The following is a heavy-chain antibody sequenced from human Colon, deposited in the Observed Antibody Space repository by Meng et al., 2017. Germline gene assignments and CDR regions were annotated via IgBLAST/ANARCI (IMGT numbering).Heavy chain of an antibody. J-gene: IGHJ4*02. CDR2: IYDNGYT. CDR3: ARGYRGSTYFAY. V-gene: IGHV4-30-2*06. D-gene: IGHD3-16*01. CDR1: GDSVTTTLSS. Sequence: QLQLQESGSRLVKPSQTLSLTCAVSGDSVTTTLSSWSWIRQSPGKGLEWIGNIYDNGYTYYSPSLRRRVTISVDRSNNQFSLNLNSVTAADTAVYFCARGYRGSTYFAYWGQGILVTVSS.